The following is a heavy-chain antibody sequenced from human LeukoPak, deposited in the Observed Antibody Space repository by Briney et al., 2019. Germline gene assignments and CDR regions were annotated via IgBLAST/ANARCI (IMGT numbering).Heavy chain of an antibody. V-gene: IGHV3-21*04. CDR2: ISSSSSYI. J-gene: IGHJ4*02. CDR3: AKEETVLRFLEWLLYSHFDY. Sequence: GGSLRLSCAASGFTFSSYSMNWVRQAPGKGLEWVSSISSSSSYIYYADSVKGRFTIFRDNAKNSLYLQMNSLRAEDTAVYYCAKEETVLRFLEWLLYSHFDYWGQGTLVTVSS. CDR1: GFTFSSYS. D-gene: IGHD3-3*01.